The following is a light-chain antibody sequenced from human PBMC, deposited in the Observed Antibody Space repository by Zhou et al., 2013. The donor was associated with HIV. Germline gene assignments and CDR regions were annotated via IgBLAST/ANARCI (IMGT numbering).Light chain of an antibody. CDR3: GTWDSSLSAVV. CDR1: NVGDVF. Sequence: QSVLAQPPSVSAAPGQKVTISCSNVGDVFVSWYQQLPGTAPKCLIYENSKRPSGIPDRFSGSKSGTSATLAITGLQTGDEADYYCGTWDSSLSAVVFGGGTKLTVL. V-gene: IGLV1-51*02. CDR2: ENS. J-gene: IGLJ2*01.